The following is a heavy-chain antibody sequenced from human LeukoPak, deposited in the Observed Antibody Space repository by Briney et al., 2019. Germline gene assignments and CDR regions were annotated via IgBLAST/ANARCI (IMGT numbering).Heavy chain of an antibody. CDR1: GFTISSYG. CDR2: ISYDGSNK. D-gene: IGHD3-22*01. J-gene: IGHJ4*02. V-gene: IGHV3-30*03. CDR3: ARVKTMIVVVRLFDY. Sequence: PGGSLRLSCAASGFTISSYGMHWVRQAPGKGLEWVAVISYDGSNKYYADSVKGRFTISRDNSKNTLYLQMNSLRAEDTAVYYCARVKTMIVVVRLFDYWGQGTQVTVSS.